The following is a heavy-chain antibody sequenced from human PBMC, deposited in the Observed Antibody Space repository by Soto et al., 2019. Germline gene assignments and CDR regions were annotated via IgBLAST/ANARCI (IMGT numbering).Heavy chain of an antibody. Sequence: GGSLRLSCAASGFTFSSYAMSWVRQAPGKGLEWVSAISGSGGSTYYADSVKGRFTISRDNSKNTLYLQMNSLRAEDTAVYYCAKAAEAAGYSSSGYGTTPNNWFDSWGKGTLVPVSS. D-gene: IGHD6-13*01. J-gene: IGHJ5*01. CDR2: ISGSGGST. CDR1: GFTFSSYA. CDR3: AKAAEAAGYSSSGYGTTPNNWFDS. V-gene: IGHV3-23*01.